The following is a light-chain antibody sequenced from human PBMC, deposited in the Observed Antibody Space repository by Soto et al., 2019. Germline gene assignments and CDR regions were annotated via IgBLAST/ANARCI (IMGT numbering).Light chain of an antibody. CDR1: QSVSTI. Sequence: EIVMTQSPATRAVSPCERTTLSCRASQSVSTILAWYQQKPGQAPRLLIYGASTRATGIPVRFSGSGSGTEFTLTISSLQSEDFAVYYCQQYDKWPPTFGQGTKVDI. CDR3: QQYDKWPPT. V-gene: IGKV3-15*01. J-gene: IGKJ1*01. CDR2: GAS.